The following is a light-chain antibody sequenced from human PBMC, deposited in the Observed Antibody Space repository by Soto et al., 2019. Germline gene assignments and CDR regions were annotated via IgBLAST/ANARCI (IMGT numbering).Light chain of an antibody. J-gene: IGKJ4*01. CDR3: QQHDSYPLT. V-gene: IGKV1-9*01. CDR1: QGISSY. CDR2: AAS. Sequence: DIQLTQSPSFLSASVGDRVTITCRASQGISSYLAWYQQKPGKAPKLLIYAASTLQSGVPSRFSGSGSGTEFALTINRLQPEDFATYYCQQHDSYPLTFGGGTKVEIK.